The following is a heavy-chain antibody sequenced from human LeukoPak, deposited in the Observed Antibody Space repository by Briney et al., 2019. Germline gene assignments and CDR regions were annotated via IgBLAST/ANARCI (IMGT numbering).Heavy chain of an antibody. CDR1: GYTFMNYD. Sequence: ASVKVSCKASGYTFMNYDINWVRQAPGQGLEWMGWMNPKSGNTGYAQNFQGRVTMTRNASMSTAYMELRSLRSGDTAVYYCARGLRVVIGGSPPWYYFDYWGQGSLVTVSS. D-gene: IGHD2-15*01. J-gene: IGHJ4*02. CDR3: ARGLRVVIGGSPPWYYFDY. V-gene: IGHV1-8*01. CDR2: MNPKSGNT.